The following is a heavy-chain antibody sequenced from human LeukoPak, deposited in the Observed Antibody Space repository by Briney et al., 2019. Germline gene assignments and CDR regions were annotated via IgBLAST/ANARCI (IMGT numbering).Heavy chain of an antibody. CDR2: IYSRGDT. CDR1: EFIVSINY. Sequence: GGSLRLSCAASEFIVSINYMTWVRQAPGKGLEWVSLIYSRGDTKYADSVKGRFTISRDNARNSLYLQMNTLRVEDTAVYSCARGADGVGSNSRGWFDPWGQGTLVTVSS. D-gene: IGHD2-8*01. CDR3: ARGADGVGSNSRGWFDP. V-gene: IGHV3-53*01. J-gene: IGHJ5*02.